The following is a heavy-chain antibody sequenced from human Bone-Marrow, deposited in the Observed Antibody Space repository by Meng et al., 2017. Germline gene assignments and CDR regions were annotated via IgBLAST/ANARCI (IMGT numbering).Heavy chain of an antibody. V-gene: IGHV4-34*01. Sequence: QVQLQQLGAGLLKPSETLSLTCAVYGGSFSGYYCSWIRQPPGKGLEWIGEINHSGSTNYNPSLKSRVTISVDTSKNQFSLKLSSVTAADTAVYYCARDNNGYGAVEFWGQGTLVTVSS. D-gene: IGHD6-25*01. CDR3: ARDNNGYGAVEF. CDR2: INHSGST. CDR1: GGSFSGYY. J-gene: IGHJ4*02.